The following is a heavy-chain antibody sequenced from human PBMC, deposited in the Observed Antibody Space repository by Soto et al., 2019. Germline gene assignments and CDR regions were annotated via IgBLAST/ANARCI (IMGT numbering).Heavy chain of an antibody. V-gene: IGHV4-59*01. CDR1: GGSISSYY. D-gene: IGHD3-10*01. CDR3: ASEGRGMVARNYCYYGLDD. CDR2: IYYSGST. Sequence: PSETLSLTCTVSGGSISSYYWSWIRQPPGEGLGWIGYIYYSGSTNYDPYLKSRVTISVDTSKNHSSLKLSSVTAADTAVYYCASEGRGMVARNYCYYGLDDWGQGSPVTVSS. J-gene: IGHJ6*02.